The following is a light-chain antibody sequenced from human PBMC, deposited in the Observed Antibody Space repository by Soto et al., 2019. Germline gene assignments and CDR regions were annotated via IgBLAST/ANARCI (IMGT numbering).Light chain of an antibody. CDR2: DAS. J-gene: IGKJ1*01. CDR1: QSISSW. V-gene: IGKV1-5*01. Sequence: IQMTQSPSTLSASVGDRVTITCRASQSISSWLAWYQQKPGKAPTLLIYDASSLESGVPSRFSGSGSGTEFTLTISSLQPDDFATYYCQQYNSYPWTFGQGTKVDIK. CDR3: QQYNSYPWT.